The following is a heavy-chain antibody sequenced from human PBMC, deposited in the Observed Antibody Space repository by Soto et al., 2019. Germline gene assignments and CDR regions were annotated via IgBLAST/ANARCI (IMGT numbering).Heavy chain of an antibody. CDR2: INHSGSA. CDR3: ARGLFSGDAYSGGWYYFDY. CDR1: GGSFSDYS. J-gene: IGHJ4*02. Sequence: QVQLQQWGAGLLKPSETLSLTCAVYGGSFSDYSWTWIRQPPGKALEWIGQINHSGSANYNPSLSSRVITSTGSPKNPFSLELTSVTAADTAVYYSARGLFSGDAYSGGWYYFDYWGQGTLVTVSS. V-gene: IGHV4-34*01. D-gene: IGHD3-10*01.